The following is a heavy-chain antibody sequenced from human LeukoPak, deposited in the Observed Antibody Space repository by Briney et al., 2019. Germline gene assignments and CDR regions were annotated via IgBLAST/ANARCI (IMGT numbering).Heavy chain of an antibody. J-gene: IGHJ6*03. CDR1: GFTFSRHG. D-gene: IGHD3-3*01. V-gene: IGHV3-30*02. Sequence: PGGSLRLSCAASGFTFSRHGMHWVRQAPGKGLEWVAFIRHDGSEKYYGDSVKGRFTISRDNSENTLYLQMNSLRPEDTAVYHCAKGSYYCSHYCPQYYYYMDVWGKGTTVILSS. CDR3: AKGSYYCSHYCPQYYYYMDV. CDR2: IRHDGSEK.